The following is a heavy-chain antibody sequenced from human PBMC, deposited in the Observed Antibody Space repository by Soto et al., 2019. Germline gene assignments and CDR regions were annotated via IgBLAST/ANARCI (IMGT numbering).Heavy chain of an antibody. Sequence: GESLKISCAASGFTFSSYAMHWVRQAPGKGLEWVAVISYDGSNKYYADSVKGRFTISRDNSKNTLYLQMNSLRAEDTAVYYCARDPERSGSYDAFDIWGQGTMVTVSS. CDR2: ISYDGSNK. V-gene: IGHV3-30-3*01. J-gene: IGHJ3*02. CDR3: ARDPERSGSYDAFDI. D-gene: IGHD1-26*01. CDR1: GFTFSSYA.